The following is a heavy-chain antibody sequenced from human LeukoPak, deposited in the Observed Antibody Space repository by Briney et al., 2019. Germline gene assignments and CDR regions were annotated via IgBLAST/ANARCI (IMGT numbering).Heavy chain of an antibody. J-gene: IGHJ4*02. Sequence: GGSLRLSCAASRFTFSSYSMNWVRQAPGKGLEWVSSISSSSSYIYYADSVKGRFTISRDNAKNSLYLQMNSLRAEDTAVYYCARDPTVTTSFDYWGQGTLVTVSS. CDR2: ISSSSSYI. CDR3: ARDPTVTTSFDY. D-gene: IGHD4-17*01. V-gene: IGHV3-21*01. CDR1: RFTFSSYS.